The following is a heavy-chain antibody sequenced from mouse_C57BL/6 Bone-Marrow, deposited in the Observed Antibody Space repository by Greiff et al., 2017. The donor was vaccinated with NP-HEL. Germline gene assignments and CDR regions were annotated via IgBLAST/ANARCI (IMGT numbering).Heavy chain of an antibody. CDR1: GFSLTSYG. Sequence: VQLVESGPGLVAPSQSLSITCTVSGFSLTSYGVHWVRQPPGKGLEWLVVILSDGSTTYNSALKSRLSISKDNSKSQVFLKMNSLQTDDTAMYYCARHGHYYGSSYEFAYWGQGTLVTVSA. CDR2: ILSDGST. V-gene: IGHV2-6-1*01. CDR3: ARHGHYYGSSYEFAY. J-gene: IGHJ3*01. D-gene: IGHD1-1*01.